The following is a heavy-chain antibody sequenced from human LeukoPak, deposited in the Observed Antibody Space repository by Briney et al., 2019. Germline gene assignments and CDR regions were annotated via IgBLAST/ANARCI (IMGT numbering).Heavy chain of an antibody. J-gene: IGHJ2*01. V-gene: IGHV4-4*02. CDR2: IYHSGST. CDR3: ARKADTYYYGSGRGWYFDL. D-gene: IGHD3-10*01. Sequence: SGTLSLTCAVSGGSISSSNWWSWVRQPPGKGLEWIGEIYHSGSTNYNPSLKSRVTISVDKSKNQFSLKLSSVTAADTAVYHCARKADTYYYGSGRGWYFDLWGRGTLVTVSS. CDR1: GGSISSSNW.